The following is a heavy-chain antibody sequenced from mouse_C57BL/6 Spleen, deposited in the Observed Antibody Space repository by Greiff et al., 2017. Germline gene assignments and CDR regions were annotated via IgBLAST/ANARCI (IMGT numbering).Heavy chain of an antibody. V-gene: IGHV14-1*01. J-gene: IGHJ3*01. D-gene: IGHD2-2*01. CDR3: TSIYYGYDVAWFAY. Sequence: VQLQQSGAELVRPGASVKLSCTASGFNIKDYYMHWVKQRPEQGLEWIGRIDPEDGDTEYAPKFQGKATMTADTSSNTAYLQLSSLTSEDTAVYYCTSIYYGYDVAWFAYWGQGNLVTVSA. CDR1: GFNIKDYY. CDR2: IDPEDGDT.